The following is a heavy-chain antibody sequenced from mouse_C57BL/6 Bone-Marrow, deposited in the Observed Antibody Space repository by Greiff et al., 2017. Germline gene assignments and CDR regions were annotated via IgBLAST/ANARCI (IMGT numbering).Heavy chain of an antibody. CDR3: ARSSFYYGSSLFAY. CDR2: IDPSDSYT. V-gene: IGHV1-59*01. CDR1: GYTFTSYW. J-gene: IGHJ3*01. D-gene: IGHD1-1*01. Sequence: QVQLQQPGAELVRPGTSVKLSCKASGYTFTSYWMHWVKQRPGQGLEWIGVIDPSDSYTNYNQKFKGKATLTVDTSSSTAYMQLSSLTSEDSAVYYCARSSFYYGSSLFAYWGQGTLVTVSA.